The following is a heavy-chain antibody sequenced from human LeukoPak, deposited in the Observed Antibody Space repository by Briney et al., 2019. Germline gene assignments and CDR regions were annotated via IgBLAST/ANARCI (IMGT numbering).Heavy chain of an antibody. CDR1: GFTFSSYW. V-gene: IGHV3-7*01. Sequence: GGSLRLSCAASGFTFSSYWMSWVRQAPGKGLEWVANIKQDGCEKYYVDSVKGRFTISRDNAKNSLYLQMNSLRAEDTAVYYCARDASERTYYDILTGYSNYYYYMDVWGKGTTVTISS. CDR3: ARDASERTYYDILTGYSNYYYYMDV. J-gene: IGHJ6*03. D-gene: IGHD3-9*01. CDR2: IKQDGCEK.